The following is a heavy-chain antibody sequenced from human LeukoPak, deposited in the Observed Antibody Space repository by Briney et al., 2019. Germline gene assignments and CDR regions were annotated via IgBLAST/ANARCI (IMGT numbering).Heavy chain of an antibody. CDR3: ARASNYYDSSGYDY. Sequence: SETLSLTCTVSGGSISSGGYYWSWIRQHPGKGLEWIGYIYYSGSTNYNPSLKSRVTISVDTSKNQFSLKLSSVTAADTAVYYCARASNYYDSSGYDYWGQGTLVTVSS. D-gene: IGHD3-22*01. J-gene: IGHJ4*02. CDR2: IYYSGST. V-gene: IGHV4-61*08. CDR1: GGSISSGGYY.